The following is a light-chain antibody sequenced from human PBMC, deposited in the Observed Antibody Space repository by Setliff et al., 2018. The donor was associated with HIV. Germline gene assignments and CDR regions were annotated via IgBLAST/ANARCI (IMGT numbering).Light chain of an antibody. J-gene: IGLJ1*01. V-gene: IGLV2-14*01. CDR3: SSYTSSSTPYV. CDR2: EVS. CDR1: SSDVNGYNY. Sequence: QSALTQRASVSGSPGQSITISCTGTSSDVNGYNYVSWYQQHPGKAPKLMIYEVSNRPSGVSNRFSGSKSGNTASLTISGLQADDEADYYCSSYTSSSTPYVFGTGTKVTVL.